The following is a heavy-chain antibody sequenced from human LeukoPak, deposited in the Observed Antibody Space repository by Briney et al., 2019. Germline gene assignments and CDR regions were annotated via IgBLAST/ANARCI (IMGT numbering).Heavy chain of an antibody. D-gene: IGHD3-9*01. Sequence: SETLSLTCTVSGGSISSYYWSWIRQPPGKGLERIGYIYYSGSTNYNPSLKSRVTISVDTSKSQFSLKLRSVTAADTAVYYCARLTGYSSESWFDPWGQGTLVTVSS. CDR1: GGSISSYY. CDR3: ARLTGYSSESWFDP. CDR2: IYYSGST. V-gene: IGHV4-59*01. J-gene: IGHJ5*02.